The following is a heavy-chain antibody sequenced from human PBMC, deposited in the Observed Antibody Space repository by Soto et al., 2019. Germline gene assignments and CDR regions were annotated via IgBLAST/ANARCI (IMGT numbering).Heavy chain of an antibody. CDR1: GITFSNYW. CDR3: VGFGGLNV. V-gene: IGHV3-7*01. J-gene: IGHJ6*04. CDR2: INPDGSQK. D-gene: IGHD3-10*01. Sequence: EVQLAESGGGLVQPGGSLRLSCAASGITFSNYWMSWIRQAPGKGLEWVAHINPDGSQKYYVDSTKGRFTISRDNAKNSLSLQSSSLRAEDTALYCCVGFGGLNVWGRGTTVTVAS.